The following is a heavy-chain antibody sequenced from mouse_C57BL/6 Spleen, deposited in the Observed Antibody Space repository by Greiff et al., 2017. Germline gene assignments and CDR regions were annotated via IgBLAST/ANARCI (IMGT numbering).Heavy chain of an antibody. CDR2: IDPEDGET. CDR1: GFNIKAYY. D-gene: IGHD2-3*01. J-gene: IGHJ1*03. CDR3: AIDPVYDGYPWYFDV. Sequence: VQLQQSGAELVKPGASVKLSCTASGFNIKAYYMHWVKQRPEQGLEWIGRIDPEDGETKYAPKFQGQATITADTSSNTAYLQLSSLTSEDTAVYYCAIDPVYDGYPWYFDVWGTGTTVTVSS. V-gene: IGHV14-2*01.